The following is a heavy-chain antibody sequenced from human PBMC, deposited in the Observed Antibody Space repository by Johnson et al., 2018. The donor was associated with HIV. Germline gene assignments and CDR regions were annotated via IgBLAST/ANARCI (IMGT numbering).Heavy chain of an antibody. Sequence: EQLVESGGGLVQPGRSLRLSCAASGFTFSSYAMHWVRQAPGKGLEYVSAISSNGGSTYYANSVKGRFPISRDNAKNYLYLQKNSLRAEDTALYYCARDVRGYYDSSGYPYLDAFDIWGQWTMVTVSS. J-gene: IGHJ3*02. V-gene: IGHV3-64*01. CDR3: ARDVRGYYDSSGYPYLDAFDI. CDR1: GFTFSSYA. D-gene: IGHD3-22*01. CDR2: ISSNGGST.